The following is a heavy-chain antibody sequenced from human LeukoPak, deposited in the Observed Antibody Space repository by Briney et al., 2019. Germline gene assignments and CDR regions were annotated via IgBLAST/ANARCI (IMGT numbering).Heavy chain of an antibody. D-gene: IGHD4-11*01. Sequence: GGSLRLSCAASGFTFSSYEMSWVRQAPGKGLEWVSYISSSGSTIYYADSVKGRFTISRDNAKNSLYLQMNSLRAEDTAIYYCARVMGATVTTFHYYCMDVWGVGTTVTVSS. CDR3: ARVMGATVTTFHYYCMDV. V-gene: IGHV3-48*03. J-gene: IGHJ6*03. CDR2: ISSSGSTI. CDR1: GFTFSSYE.